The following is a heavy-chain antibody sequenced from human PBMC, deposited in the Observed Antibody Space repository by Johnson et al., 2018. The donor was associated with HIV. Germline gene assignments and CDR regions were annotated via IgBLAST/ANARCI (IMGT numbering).Heavy chain of an antibody. CDR1: GFTFSSYG. D-gene: IGHD2-21*01. CDR3: ARGPRRCARVGVAAKPKVGFDI. J-gene: IGHJ3*02. V-gene: IGHV3-30*02. CDR2: IRYDGSTK. Sequence: QVQLVESGGGVVQPGGSLRLSCAASGFTFSSYGMHWVRQAPGKGLEWVAFIRYDGSTKYYADSVKGRFTISRDNSKNTLYLQMNSLRGEDTAVYYCARGPRRCARVGVAAKPKVGFDIWGKGKMVTVSS.